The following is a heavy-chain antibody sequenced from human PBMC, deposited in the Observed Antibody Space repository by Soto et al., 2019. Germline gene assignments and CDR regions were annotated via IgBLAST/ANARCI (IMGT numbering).Heavy chain of an antibody. Sequence: PPEELPHTYSVSGGTLRQHYWAGCRHSPGKEMEWIGNIYDSGSTNYSPALKSRVSMSVDTSKNLFSLKMNPVTAADTAVDYGARYSMVPVEYVDAGGQGTLV. D-gene: IGHD3-10*01. J-gene: IGHJ5*02. CDR2: IYDSGST. V-gene: IGHV4-59*11. CDR3: ARYSMVPVEYVDA. CDR1: GGTLRQHY.